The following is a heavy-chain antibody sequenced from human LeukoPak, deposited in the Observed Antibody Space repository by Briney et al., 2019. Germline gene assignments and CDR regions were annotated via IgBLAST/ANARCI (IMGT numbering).Heavy chain of an antibody. CDR2: ISSGSNYI. CDR3: VQGLDFDY. Sequence: TGGSLRLSCAASGFTFSSYSMNWVRQAPGKGLEWVSFISSGSNYIYYTDSVEGRFTISRDNAKNSLYLQMNSLRAEDTAVYYCVQGLDFDYWGQGTLVTVSS. V-gene: IGHV3-21*01. J-gene: IGHJ4*02. CDR1: GFTFSSYS.